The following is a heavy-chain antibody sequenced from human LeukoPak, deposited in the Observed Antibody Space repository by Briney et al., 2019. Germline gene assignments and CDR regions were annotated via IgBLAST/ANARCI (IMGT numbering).Heavy chain of an antibody. CDR1: GFTFSSYA. V-gene: IGHV3-23*01. CDR3: ATWDIVVVPAASMALYYFDY. J-gene: IGHJ4*02. Sequence: GGSLRLSCAASGFTFSSYAMSGVRQAPGKGLEWISAISGSGGSTYYADSVKGRFTISRDNSKNTLYLQMNSLRAEDTAVYYCATWDIVVVPAASMALYYFDYWGQGTLVTVSS. CDR2: ISGSGGST. D-gene: IGHD2-2*01.